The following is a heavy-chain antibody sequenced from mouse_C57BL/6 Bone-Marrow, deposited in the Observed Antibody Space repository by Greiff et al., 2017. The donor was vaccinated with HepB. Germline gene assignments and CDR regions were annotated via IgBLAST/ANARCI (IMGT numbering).Heavy chain of an antibody. V-gene: IGHV1-15*01. CDR2: IDPETGGT. D-gene: IGHD1-1*02. CDR1: GYTFTDYD. CDR3: TRWWD. Sequence: QVQLQQSGAELVRPGASVTLSCKASGYTFTDYDMHWVKQTPVHGLEWIGAIDPETGGTAYNQKFKGKAILTADKSSSTAYMELCSLTSEDAAVYYCTRWWDWGQGTTLTVSS. J-gene: IGHJ2*01.